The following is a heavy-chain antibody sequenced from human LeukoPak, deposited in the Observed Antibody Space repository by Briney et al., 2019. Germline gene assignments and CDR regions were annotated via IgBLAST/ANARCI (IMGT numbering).Heavy chain of an antibody. V-gene: IGHV1-69*04. CDR1: GGTFSSYA. CDR2: IIPTLGIA. J-gene: IGHJ4*02. D-gene: IGHD6-19*01. CDR3: ARATEMYSSGWYM. Sequence: SVKVSCKASGGTFSSYAISWVRQAPGQGLEWMGRIIPTLGIANYAQKFQGRVTITADKSTSTAYMELSSLRSEDTAVYYCARATEMYSSGWYMWGQGTLVTVSS.